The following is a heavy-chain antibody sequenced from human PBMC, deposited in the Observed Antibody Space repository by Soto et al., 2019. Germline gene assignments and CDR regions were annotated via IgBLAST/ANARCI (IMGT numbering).Heavy chain of an antibody. CDR2: INSGGDT. CDR3: ARSRTGTTYGGMDV. J-gene: IGHJ6*02. D-gene: IGHD1-7*01. CDR1: GFAVSSNY. V-gene: IGHV3-66*01. Sequence: EVQLVESGGDLVQTGGSLRLSCAASGFAVSSNYMTWVRQAPGKGLEWVIVINSGGDTNYADSVRGRFTISRDNSKKTLYLQMNSLRAEDTAVYYCARSRTGTTYGGMDVWGQGTTVTVSS.